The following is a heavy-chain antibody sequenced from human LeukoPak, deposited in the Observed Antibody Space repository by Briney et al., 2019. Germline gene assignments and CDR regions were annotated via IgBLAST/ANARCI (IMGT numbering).Heavy chain of an antibody. D-gene: IGHD1-26*01. Sequence: SETLSLTCTVSGGSISSSSYYWGWIRQPPGKGLEWIGEINHSGSTYYNPSFKSRVTLSVDTSKNQFSLKLSSVTAADTAVYYCARLMRYSGSYFDYWGQGTLVTVSS. V-gene: IGHV4-39*07. CDR1: GGSISSSSYY. CDR2: INHSGST. CDR3: ARLMRYSGSYFDY. J-gene: IGHJ4*02.